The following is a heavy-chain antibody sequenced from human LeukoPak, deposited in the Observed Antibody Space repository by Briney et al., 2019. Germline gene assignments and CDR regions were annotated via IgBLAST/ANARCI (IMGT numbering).Heavy chain of an antibody. D-gene: IGHD6-19*01. J-gene: IGHJ4*02. V-gene: IGHV1-18*01. CDR1: GYTFTSYG. CDR3: ARVGWLVPVMDY. CDR2: ISAYNGNT. Sequence: ASVKVSCKASGYTFTSYGISWVRQAPGQRLEWMGWISAYNGNTNYAQKLQGRVTMTTDTSTSTADMELRSLRSDDTAVYYCARVGWLVPVMDYWGQGTLVTVSS.